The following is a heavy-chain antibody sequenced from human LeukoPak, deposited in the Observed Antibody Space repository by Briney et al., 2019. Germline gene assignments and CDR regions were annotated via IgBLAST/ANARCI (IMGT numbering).Heavy chain of an antibody. Sequence: VASVEVSCKASGYTFTSYGINWVRQAPGQGLEWMGWISAYNGNTNYAQKLQGRVTMTTDTSTSTASMELRSLRSDDTAVYYCARDDVYGDRDFDYWGQGTLVTVSS. D-gene: IGHD4-17*01. CDR1: GYTFTSYG. CDR2: ISAYNGNT. CDR3: ARDDVYGDRDFDY. V-gene: IGHV1-18*01. J-gene: IGHJ4*02.